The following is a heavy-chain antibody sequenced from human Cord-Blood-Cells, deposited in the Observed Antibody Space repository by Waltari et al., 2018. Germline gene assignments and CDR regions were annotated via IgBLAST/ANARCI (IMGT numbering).Heavy chain of an antibody. CDR3: ARVFFPLSLSSSSSFEFGY. J-gene: IGHJ4*02. D-gene: IGHD6-6*01. V-gene: IGHV1-18*01. CDR1: GYTFTSYG. Sequence: QVQLVQSGAEVKKPGASVKVSCKASGYTFTSYGISWVRQAPGQGLEWMGWISAYNGNTNYAQKLQGRVTMTTDTSTSTAYMELRSLRSDDTAVYYCARVFFPLSLSSSSSFEFGYWGQGTLVTVSS. CDR2: ISAYNGNT.